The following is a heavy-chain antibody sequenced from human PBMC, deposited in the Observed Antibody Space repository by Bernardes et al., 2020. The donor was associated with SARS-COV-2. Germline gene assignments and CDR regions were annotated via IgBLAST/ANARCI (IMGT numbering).Heavy chain of an antibody. D-gene: IGHD3-3*01. CDR3: ARQRFWLSITIFGGTDAFDI. J-gene: IGHJ3*02. CDR1: GYSFTSYW. V-gene: IGHV5-51*01. Sequence: GEPLKISCKGSGYSFTSYWIGWVRQMPGKGLEWMGIIYPGDSDTRYSPSFQGQVTISADKSISTAYLQWSSLKASDTAMYYCARQRFWLSITIFGGTDAFDIWGQGTMVTVSS. CDR2: IYPGDSDT.